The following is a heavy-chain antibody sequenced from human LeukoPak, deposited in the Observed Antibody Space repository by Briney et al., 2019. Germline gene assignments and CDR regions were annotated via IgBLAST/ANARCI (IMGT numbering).Heavy chain of an antibody. V-gene: IGHV4-59*01. CDR3: ERHAYNYDSAFDI. CDR2: IYYSGST. J-gene: IGHJ3*02. D-gene: IGHD5-18*01. CDR1: GGSISSYY. Sequence: PSETLSLTCTVSGGSISSYYWSWIRQPPGKGLEWIAYIYYSGSTNYNPSLKSRVTISVDTSKNQFSLKLSSVTAADTAVYYCERHAYNYDSAFDIWGQGTMVTVSS.